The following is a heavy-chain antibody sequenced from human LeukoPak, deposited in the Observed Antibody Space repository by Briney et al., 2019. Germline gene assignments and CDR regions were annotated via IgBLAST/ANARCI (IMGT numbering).Heavy chain of an antibody. CDR1: GYTFTSYD. V-gene: IGHV1-8*01. D-gene: IGHD3-10*01. CDR2: MNPNSGNT. CDR3: ARRGRYYGSGSWYYYYGMDV. Sequence: ASVKVSCKASGYTFTSYDINWVRQATGQGLEWMGWMNPNSGNTGYAQEFQGRVTMTRNTSISTAYMELSSLRSEDTAVYYCARRGRYYGSGSWYYYYGMDVWGQGTTVTVSS. J-gene: IGHJ6*02.